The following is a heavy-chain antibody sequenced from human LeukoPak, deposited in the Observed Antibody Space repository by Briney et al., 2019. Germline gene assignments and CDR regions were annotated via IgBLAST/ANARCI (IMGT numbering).Heavy chain of an antibody. CDR1: GYSISSGYY. CDR3: ARFTVTTSGSYYFDY. Sequence: PSEALSLTCTVSGYSISSGYYWGWIRQPPGKGLEWIGSIYHSGSTYYNPSLKSRVTISVDTSKNQFSLKLSSVTAADTAVYYCARFTVTTSGSYYFDYWGQGTLVTVSS. J-gene: IGHJ4*02. D-gene: IGHD4-17*01. CDR2: IYHSGST. V-gene: IGHV4-38-2*02.